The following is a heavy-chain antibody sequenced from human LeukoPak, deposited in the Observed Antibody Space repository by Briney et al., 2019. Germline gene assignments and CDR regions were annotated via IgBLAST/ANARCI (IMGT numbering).Heavy chain of an antibody. CDR3: ARHTTVVPPHYFDY. Sequence: PSETLSLTCTVSGGSISSYYWSWIRQPPGKGLEWIGYIYYSGSTHYNPSLKSRVTISLDTSKNQISLKLSSVTAADTAVYYCARHTTVVPPHYFDYWGQGTLVTVSS. J-gene: IGHJ4*02. CDR1: GGSISSYY. V-gene: IGHV4-59*08. D-gene: IGHD4-23*01. CDR2: IYYSGST.